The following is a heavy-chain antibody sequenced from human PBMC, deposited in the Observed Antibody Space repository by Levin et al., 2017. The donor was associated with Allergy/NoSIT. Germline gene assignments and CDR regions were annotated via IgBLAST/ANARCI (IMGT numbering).Heavy chain of an antibody. CDR1: GFTFSSYS. V-gene: IGHV3-48*04. J-gene: IGHJ2*01. D-gene: IGHD1-26*01. CDR3: ARDSEPRASGWYFDL. CDR2: ISSSSSTI. Sequence: GGSLRLSCAASGFTFSSYSMNWVRQAPGKGLEWVSYISSSSSTIYYADSVKGRFTISRDNAKNSLYLQMNSLRAEDTAVYYCARDSEPRASGWYFDLWGRGTLVTVSS.